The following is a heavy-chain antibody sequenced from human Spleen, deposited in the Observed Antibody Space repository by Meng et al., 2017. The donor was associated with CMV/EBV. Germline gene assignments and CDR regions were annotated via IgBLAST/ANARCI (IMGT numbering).Heavy chain of an antibody. D-gene: IGHD3-3*01. CDR2: ITNDGSTT. J-gene: IGHJ4*02. CDR1: GFTFSGYW. Sequence: GGSLRLSCAASGFTFSGYWMHWVRQAPGKGLLWVSRITNDGSTTNYADSVKGRFTISRDNAKNTLFLQMNSLRVEDTAVYYCARGGYSSSLFWIDWGQGALVTVSS. V-gene: IGHV3-74*01. CDR3: ARGGYSSSLFWID.